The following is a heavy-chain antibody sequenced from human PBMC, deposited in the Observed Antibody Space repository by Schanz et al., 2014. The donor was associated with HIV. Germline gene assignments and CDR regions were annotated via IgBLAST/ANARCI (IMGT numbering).Heavy chain of an antibody. CDR2: ISSDGSST. CDR1: GFTFSTSW. Sequence: EVQLVESGGGLVQPGGSLRLSCAASGFTFSTSWMHWVRQAPGKGLVWVSRISSDGSSTSYADSVKGRFTISRDNAKNTLYLQTNSLRAEDTAVYYCAKGVLRDYYDSSGYPWWGQGTLVTVSS. D-gene: IGHD3-22*01. J-gene: IGHJ4*02. CDR3: AKGVLRDYYDSSGYPW. V-gene: IGHV3-74*01.